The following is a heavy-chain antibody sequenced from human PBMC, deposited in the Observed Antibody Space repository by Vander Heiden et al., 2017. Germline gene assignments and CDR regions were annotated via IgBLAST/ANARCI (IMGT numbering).Heavy chain of an antibody. CDR1: GVTFSSYA. V-gene: IGHV1-69*01. J-gene: IGHJ4*02. CDR3: ASGIWFGELSYLFDY. Sequence: QAQLVQSGAEAQKPGSSVKVSCKASGVTFSSYAISRVRQAPGQALEWMGGIIPIFGRANYAQKFQGRVTITADESTSTAYMELSSLRSEDTAVYYCASGIWFGELSYLFDYWGQGTLVTVSS. D-gene: IGHD3-10*01. CDR2: IIPIFGRA.